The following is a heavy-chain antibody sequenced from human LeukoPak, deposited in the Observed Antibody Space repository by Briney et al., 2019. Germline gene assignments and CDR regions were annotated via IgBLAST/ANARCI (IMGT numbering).Heavy chain of an antibody. D-gene: IGHD5-12*01. CDR3: VRDSALSGTGYSAYDSEY. Sequence: PGGSLRLSCAASGFTFSSYSMNWVRQAPGKGLEWVSSISSSSSYIYYADSVKGRFTISRDNAKNSLYLQMNSLKAEDTAVYYCVRDSALSGTGYSAYDSEYWGQGTLVTVSS. CDR2: ISSSSSYI. CDR1: GFTFSSYS. V-gene: IGHV3-21*01. J-gene: IGHJ4*02.